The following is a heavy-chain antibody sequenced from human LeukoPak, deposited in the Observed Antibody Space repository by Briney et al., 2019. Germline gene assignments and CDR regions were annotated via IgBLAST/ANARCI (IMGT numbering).Heavy chain of an antibody. D-gene: IGHD3-3*01. Sequence: PSETLSLTCTVSGGSISSSSYYWGWIRQPPGKGLEWIGTIYYSGSTYYNPSLKSRVTISVDTSKNQFSLKLSSVTAADTAVYYCARVQSVHDFLGATGPPPPSNWFDPWGQGTLVTVSS. CDR2: IYYSGST. V-gene: IGHV4-39*07. CDR1: GGSISSSSYY. CDR3: ARVQSVHDFLGATGPPPPSNWFDP. J-gene: IGHJ5*02.